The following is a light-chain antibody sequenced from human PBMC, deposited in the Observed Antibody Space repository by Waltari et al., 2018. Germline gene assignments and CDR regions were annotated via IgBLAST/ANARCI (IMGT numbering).Light chain of an antibody. CDR2: SNN. V-gene: IGLV1-44*01. CDR1: SSNIGTNP. CDR3: AAWDDSLNGHFV. Sequence: QSVLTQPPSASGTPGQRVTISCSGSSSNIGTNPVNWYQQLPGTAPTPLLYSNNPRPSGVPDRFSGSKSGTSASLAISGLQSEDEADYYCAAWDDSLNGHFVFGTGTKVTVL. J-gene: IGLJ1*01.